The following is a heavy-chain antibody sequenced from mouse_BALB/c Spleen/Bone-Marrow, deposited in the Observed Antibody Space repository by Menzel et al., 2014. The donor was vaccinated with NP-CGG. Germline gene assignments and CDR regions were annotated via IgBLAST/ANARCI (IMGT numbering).Heavy chain of an antibody. D-gene: IGHD1-1*01. CDR2: ISNLAYSI. J-gene: IGHJ4*01. V-gene: IGHV5-15*02. Sequence: EVKLMESGGGLVQSGGSRKLSCAASGFTFSDYGMAWVRQAPGKGPEWVAFISNLAYSICYADTVTGRFTISRENAKNTLYQEMSSLRSEDTAMYYCARLYGSGYGYAMDYWGQGTSVTVSS. CDR3: ARLYGSGYGYAMDY. CDR1: GFTFSDYG.